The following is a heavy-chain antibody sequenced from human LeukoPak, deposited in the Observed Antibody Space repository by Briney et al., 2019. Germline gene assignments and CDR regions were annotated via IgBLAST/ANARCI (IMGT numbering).Heavy chain of an antibody. CDR2: ISWNSGSI. Sequence: PGGSLRLSCAASGFTFDDYAMHWVRQAPGKGLEWVSGISWNSGSIGYADSVKGRFTISRYNAKNSLYLQMNSLRAEDTALYYCAKDILTGYYNYAFDIWGQGTMVTVSS. V-gene: IGHV3-9*01. CDR1: GFTFDDYA. CDR3: AKDILTGYYNYAFDI. J-gene: IGHJ3*02. D-gene: IGHD3-9*01.